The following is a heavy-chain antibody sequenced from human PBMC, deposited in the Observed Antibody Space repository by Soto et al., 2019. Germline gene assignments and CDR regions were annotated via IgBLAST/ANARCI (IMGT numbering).Heavy chain of an antibody. D-gene: IGHD3-9*01. V-gene: IGHV3-74*01. CDR1: GFTSSSYW. CDR3: AREIGASNDILTGRYYYYGMDV. Sequence: EVQLVESGGGLVQPGGSLRLSCAASGFTSSSYWMHWVRQAPGKGLVWVSRINSDGSSTSYADSVKGRFTISRDNAKNTLYLQMNSLRAEDTAVYYCAREIGASNDILTGRYYYYGMDVWGQGTTVTVSS. CDR2: INSDGSST. J-gene: IGHJ6*02.